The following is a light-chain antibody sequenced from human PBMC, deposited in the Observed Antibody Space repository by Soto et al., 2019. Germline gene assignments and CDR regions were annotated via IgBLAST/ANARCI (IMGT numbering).Light chain of an antibody. Sequence: QSALTQPPSASGSPGQSVTISCTGTSSDVGAYNYVSWYQQHAGKAHKLVIYEVTKRPSGVPDRFSGSTSANTASLTASGLQGEDEADYYCSSFASSNTGVFGGGTKLTVL. J-gene: IGLJ3*02. V-gene: IGLV2-8*01. CDR3: SSFASSNTGV. CDR1: SSDVGAYNY. CDR2: EVT.